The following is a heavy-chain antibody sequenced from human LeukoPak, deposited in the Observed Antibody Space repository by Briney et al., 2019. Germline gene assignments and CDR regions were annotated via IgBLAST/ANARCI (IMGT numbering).Heavy chain of an antibody. V-gene: IGHV4-39*07. J-gene: IGHJ4*02. CDR3: ARDMGYSSSSGGVDY. CDR2: IYYSGST. CDR1: GGSISSSSYY. Sequence: SETLSLTCTVSGGSISSSSYYWGWIRQPPGKGLEWIGSIYYSGSTYYNPSLKSRVTISVDTSKNQFSLKLSSVTAADTAAYYCARDMGYSSSSGGVDYWGQGTLVTVSS. D-gene: IGHD6-6*01.